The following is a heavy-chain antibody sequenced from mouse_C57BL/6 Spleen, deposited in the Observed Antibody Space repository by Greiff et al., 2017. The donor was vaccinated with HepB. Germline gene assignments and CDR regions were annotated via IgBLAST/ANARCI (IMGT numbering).Heavy chain of an antibody. CDR1: GYTFTDYY. Sequence: QVQLQQSGAELVRPGASVKLSCKASGYTFTDYYINWVKQRPGQGLEWIARIYPGSGNTYYNEKFKGKATLTAEKSSSTAYMQLSSLTSEDSAVYFCARSWLTAFFDYWGQGTTLTVSS. J-gene: IGHJ2*01. CDR3: ARSWLTAFFDY. V-gene: IGHV1-76*01. D-gene: IGHD4-1*01. CDR2: IYPGSGNT.